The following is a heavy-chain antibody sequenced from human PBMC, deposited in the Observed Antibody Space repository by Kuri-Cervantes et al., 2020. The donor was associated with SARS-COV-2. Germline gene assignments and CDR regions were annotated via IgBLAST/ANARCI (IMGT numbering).Heavy chain of an antibody. CDR3: AILDFWSGFA. J-gene: IGHJ5*02. CDR2: VSSSGGA. D-gene: IGHD3-3*01. Sequence: ESLKISCTVSGASISNNNYFWGWIRQPPGKGLEWIGSVSSSGGAYSDPSLTSRVTISVDTSKNQFSLKLSSVTAADTAVYYCAILDFWSGFAWGQGTLVTVSS. CDR1: GASISNNNYF. V-gene: IGHV4-39*01.